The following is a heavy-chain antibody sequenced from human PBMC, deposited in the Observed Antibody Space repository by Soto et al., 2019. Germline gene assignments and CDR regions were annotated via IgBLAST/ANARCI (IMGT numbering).Heavy chain of an antibody. D-gene: IGHD2-15*01. CDR2: IYYHGST. Sequence: LSLTCTVSGGSISSGCYDGSWLRQHPGKGLEWIGYIYYHGSTYYNPSLKSRVTISADTAKNQFSLQLSSVTAADTAVYYCARYLVVAAPFVYWGQGPLVTVSS. CDR3: ARYLVVAAPFVY. J-gene: IGHJ4*02. CDR1: GGSISSGCYD. V-gene: IGHV4-31*03.